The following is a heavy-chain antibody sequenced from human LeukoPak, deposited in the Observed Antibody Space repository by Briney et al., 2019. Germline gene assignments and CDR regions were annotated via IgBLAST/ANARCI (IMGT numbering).Heavy chain of an antibody. Sequence: GGSLRLSCAASGFTFSSYAMSWVRQAPGKGLEWVSAISGSGGSTYYADSVKGRFTISRDNSKNTLYLQMNSLRAEDTALYYCAKARAQRYYYYGMDVWGQGTTVTVSS. CDR3: AKARAQRYYYYGMDV. CDR1: GFTFSSYA. CDR2: ISGSGGST. V-gene: IGHV3-23*01. J-gene: IGHJ6*02. D-gene: IGHD2-2*01.